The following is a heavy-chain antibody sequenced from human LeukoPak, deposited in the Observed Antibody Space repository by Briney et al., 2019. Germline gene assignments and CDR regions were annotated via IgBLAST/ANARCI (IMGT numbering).Heavy chain of an antibody. CDR2: IIPIFGTA. D-gene: IGHD1-7*01. J-gene: IGHJ4*02. CDR1: GGSLSSYA. V-gene: IGHV1-69*01. CDR3: ARGGVYNWNYHFPFDY. Sequence: ASVKVSCKASGGSLSSYAITWVRQAPGQGLERMRGIIPIFGTANYAQNFQGRVTITADESTSTAYMELSSLRSEDTAVYYCARGGVYNWNYHFPFDYWGQGTLVTVSS.